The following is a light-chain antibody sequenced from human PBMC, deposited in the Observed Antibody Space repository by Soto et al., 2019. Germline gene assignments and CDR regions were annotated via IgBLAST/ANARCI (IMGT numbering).Light chain of an antibody. CDR2: EVN. V-gene: IGLV2-8*01. Sequence: QSVLTQPPSASGSPGQLVTISCTGTSNDVGGYNYVSWYQQHPGKAPKLMIYEVNKRPSGVPDRFSGSKSGNTASLTVSGLQAEDEADYYCSSFAVSNSFVFGTGTKVTVL. J-gene: IGLJ1*01. CDR1: SNDVGGYNY. CDR3: SSFAVSNSFV.